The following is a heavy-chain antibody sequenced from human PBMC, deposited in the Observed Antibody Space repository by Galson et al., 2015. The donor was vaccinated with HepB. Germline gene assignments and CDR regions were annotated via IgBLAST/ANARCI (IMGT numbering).Heavy chain of an antibody. CDR2: LNPHGSEK. Sequence: SLRLSCAASGFTFTDHWMSWVRQTPQRGLEWVTNLNPHGSEKYYADSVKGRFSISRDNAKNSLYLQMNSLIDEDTAVYYCVRDALGGYDFWGQGTTVIVSS. J-gene: IGHJ3*01. D-gene: IGHD3-22*01. V-gene: IGHV3-7*03. CDR1: GFTFTDHW. CDR3: VRDALGGYDF.